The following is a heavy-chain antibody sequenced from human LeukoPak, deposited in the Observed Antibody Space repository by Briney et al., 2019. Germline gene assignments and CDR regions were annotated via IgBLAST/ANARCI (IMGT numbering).Heavy chain of an antibody. Sequence: GGSLRLSCAASELTFNSNWMHWVRQAPGKGLVWVSRINSDGSTTNYADSVKGRFTISRDNAKNTLYLQMNSLRAEDTAVYYCTSYTSGWNWGQGALVTVSS. J-gene: IGHJ4*02. V-gene: IGHV3-74*01. CDR3: TSYTSGWN. CDR2: INSDGSTT. D-gene: IGHD6-19*01. CDR1: ELTFNSNW.